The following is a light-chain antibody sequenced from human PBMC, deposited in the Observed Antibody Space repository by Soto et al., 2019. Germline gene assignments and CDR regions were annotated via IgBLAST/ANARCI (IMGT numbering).Light chain of an antibody. CDR2: GAS. V-gene: IGKV3-20*01. J-gene: IGKJ2*01. Sequence: EIVLTQSPGTLSLSPGERAILSCRASQSFTSNYLAWYRHQPGQAPRLLIYGASSRATVIPDRFSGSGSGTDFTLIISGLEPEDSAVYYCQQYGSSPYTFGQGTKLEIK. CDR1: QSFTSNY. CDR3: QQYGSSPYT.